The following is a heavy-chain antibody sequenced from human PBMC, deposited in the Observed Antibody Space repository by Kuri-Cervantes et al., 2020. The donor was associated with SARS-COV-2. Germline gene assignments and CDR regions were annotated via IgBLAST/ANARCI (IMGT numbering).Heavy chain of an antibody. J-gene: IGHJ4*02. CDR3: ARDSSPTHSAGPAAIGC. Sequence: GGSLRLSCAASGFTFSSYSMNWVRQAPEKGLEWVSYISSSSSYKYYADSVKGRFTISRDNAKNSLYLQMNSLRAEDTAVYYCARDSSPTHSAGPAAIGCWGQGTLVTVSS. CDR1: GFTFSSYS. D-gene: IGHD2-2*01. V-gene: IGHV3-21*01. CDR2: ISSSSSYK.